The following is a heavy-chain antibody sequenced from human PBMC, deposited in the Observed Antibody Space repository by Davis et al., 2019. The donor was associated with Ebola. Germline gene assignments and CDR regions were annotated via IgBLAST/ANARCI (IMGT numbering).Heavy chain of an antibody. D-gene: IGHD3-3*01. CDR2: IDWDDVK. CDR1: GFSLSTSGMR. V-gene: IGHV2-70*04. J-gene: IGHJ5*02. Sequence: SGPTLVKPTQTLTLTCTFSGFSLSTSGMRVSWIRQPPGKALEWLARIDWDDVKFYSTSLKTRLTISKDTSKNQVVLTMTNMDPVDTATYYCARTLTIFGADWFDPWGQGTLVTVSS. CDR3: ARTLTIFGADWFDP.